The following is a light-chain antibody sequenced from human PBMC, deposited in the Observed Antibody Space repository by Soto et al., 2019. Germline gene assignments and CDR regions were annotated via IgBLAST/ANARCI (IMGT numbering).Light chain of an antibody. Sequence: EIEMTQSPATLSVTPGERATLSCRASQSVSSNLAWYQQKPGQAPRLLIYGASIRATGIPARFSGSGSGTEFTLTISSLQSEDFAVYYCQQYNNWPPLNFGGGTKVEIK. CDR1: QSVSSN. CDR2: GAS. V-gene: IGKV3D-15*01. J-gene: IGKJ4*01. CDR3: QQYNNWPPLN.